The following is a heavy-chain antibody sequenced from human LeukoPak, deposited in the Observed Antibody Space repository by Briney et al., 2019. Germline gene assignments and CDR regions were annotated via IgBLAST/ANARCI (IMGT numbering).Heavy chain of an antibody. CDR3: ARDGHTGATIFHWFDP. CDR2: IIPIFGTA. D-gene: IGHD3-9*01. Sequence: SVKVSCKASGGTFSSYAISWVRQAPGRGLEWMGGIIPIFGTANYAQKFQGRVTITADESTSTAYMELSSLRSEDTAVYYCARDGHTGATIFHWFDPWGQGTLVTVSS. J-gene: IGHJ5*02. V-gene: IGHV1-69*13. CDR1: GGTFSSYA.